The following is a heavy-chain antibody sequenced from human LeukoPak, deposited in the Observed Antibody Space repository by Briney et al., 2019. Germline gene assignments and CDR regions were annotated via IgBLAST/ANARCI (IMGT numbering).Heavy chain of an antibody. Sequence: SETLSLTCSVSGDSISSDYWSWIRQLAGKGLEWIGRIYTTGSTNYNPSPKSRVTMSVDMSKNQFSLKLSSVTAADTAVYYCASASGYWGQGTLVTVSS. CDR3: ASASGY. V-gene: IGHV4-4*07. D-gene: IGHD6-19*01. CDR1: GDSISSDY. CDR2: IYTTGST. J-gene: IGHJ4*02.